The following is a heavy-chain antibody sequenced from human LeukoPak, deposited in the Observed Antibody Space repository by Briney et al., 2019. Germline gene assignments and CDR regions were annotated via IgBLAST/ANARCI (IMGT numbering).Heavy chain of an antibody. D-gene: IGHD2-2*01. CDR3: ARVPVYCSSTSCYEGGHFDY. V-gene: IGHV1-46*01. CDR1: GYTFTSYY. J-gene: IGHJ4*02. CDR2: INPSGGST. Sequence: ASVKVSCKASGYTFTSYYMHWVRQAPGQGLEWMRIINPSGGSTSYAQKFQGRVTITRNTSISTAYMELSSLRSEDTAVYYCARVPVYCSSTSCYEGGHFDYWGQGTLVTVSS.